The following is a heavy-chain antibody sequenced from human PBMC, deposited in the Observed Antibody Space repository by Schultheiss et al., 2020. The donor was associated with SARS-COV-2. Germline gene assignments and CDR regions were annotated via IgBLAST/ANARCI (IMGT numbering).Heavy chain of an antibody. CDR3: ARIIWEYCSSTSCYLRLPDL. CDR1: GGSISSGGYY. J-gene: IGHJ2*01. CDR2: IYYSGST. V-gene: IGHV4-31*03. Sequence: SETLSLTCTVSGGSISSGGYYWSWIRQHPGKGLEWIRYIYYSGSTYYNPSLKSRVTISVDTSKNQFSLKLSSVTAAVTAVYYCARIIWEYCSSTSCYLRLPDLWGLGTLVTVAS. D-gene: IGHD2-2*01.